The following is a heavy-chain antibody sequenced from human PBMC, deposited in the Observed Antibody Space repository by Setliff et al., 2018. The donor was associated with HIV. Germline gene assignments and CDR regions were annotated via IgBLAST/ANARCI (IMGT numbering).Heavy chain of an antibody. D-gene: IGHD5-12*01. CDR3: AKVRLMFLDDAFDI. J-gene: IGHJ3*02. CDR1: GFTFSSCW. Sequence: PGGSLRLSCAASGFTFSSCWVTWVRQGPGKGLEWVANIKQDGSEKYYVDSVKGRFTISRDNSKNTLYLQMNSLGADDRAVYYCAKVRLMFLDDAFDIWGQGTMVTVSS. CDR2: IKQDGSEK. V-gene: IGHV3-7*01.